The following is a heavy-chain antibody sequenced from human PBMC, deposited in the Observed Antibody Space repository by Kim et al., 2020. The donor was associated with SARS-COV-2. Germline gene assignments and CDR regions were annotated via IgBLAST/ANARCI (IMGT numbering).Heavy chain of an antibody. D-gene: IGHD3-16*01. CDR3: ARAGRIARGEDYYYYGMDV. V-gene: IGHV3-48*03. CDR2: ISSSGSTI. J-gene: IGHJ6*02. Sequence: GGSLRLSCAASGFTFSSYEMNWVRQAPGKGLEWVSYISSSGSTIYYADSVKGRFTISRDNAKNSLYLQMNSLRAEDTAVYYCARAGRIARGEDYYYYGMDVWGQGTTVTVSS. CDR1: GFTFSSYE.